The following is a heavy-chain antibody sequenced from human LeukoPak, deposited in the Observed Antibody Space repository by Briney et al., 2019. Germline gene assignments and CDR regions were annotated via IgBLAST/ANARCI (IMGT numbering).Heavy chain of an antibody. CDR1: GFTFSSYW. Sequence: GGSLRLSCAASGFTFSSYWMHWVRQAPGKGLVWVSRINSDGSSTSYADSVKGRFTISRDNAKNTLYLQMNSLRAEDTAVYHCAREGPFGVVIFDYWGQGTLVTVSS. CDR3: AREGPFGVVIFDY. CDR2: INSDGSST. D-gene: IGHD3-3*01. V-gene: IGHV3-74*01. J-gene: IGHJ4*02.